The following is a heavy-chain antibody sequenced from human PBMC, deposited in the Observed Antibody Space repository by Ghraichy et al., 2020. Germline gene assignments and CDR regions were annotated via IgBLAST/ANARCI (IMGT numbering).Heavy chain of an antibody. V-gene: IGHV4-59*01. CDR1: GGSISNYY. Sequence: SETLSLTCIVSGGSISNYYWSWIRQPPGKGPEWIGYVSYSGNTKYSPSLKSRVTMSVDTSKNQFSLKLNSVTAADTAVYYCTRGPFGELYFDYWGQGTLVTVSS. J-gene: IGHJ4*02. CDR2: VSYSGNT. CDR3: TRGPFGELYFDY. D-gene: IGHD3-10*01.